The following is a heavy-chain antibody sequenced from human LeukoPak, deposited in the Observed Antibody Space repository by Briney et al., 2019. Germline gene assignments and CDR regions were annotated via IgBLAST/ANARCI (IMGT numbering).Heavy chain of an antibody. CDR2: ISSNGGST. CDR3: ARNPPPDWSNYENWPAP. CDR1: GFPFSIYA. D-gene: IGHD3-10*01. J-gene: IGHJ5*02. Sequence: GGSLRLSCAASGFPFSIYAMSWVRQAPGKGLEWVSAISSNGGSTYYADSVKGRFTISRDNSMNTLYLQMNSLSVEDTAVYSCARNPPPDWSNYENWPAPWGQGTLVTVSS. V-gene: IGHV3-23*01.